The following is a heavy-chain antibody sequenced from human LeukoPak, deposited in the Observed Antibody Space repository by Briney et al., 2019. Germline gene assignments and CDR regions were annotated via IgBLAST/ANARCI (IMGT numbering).Heavy chain of an antibody. V-gene: IGHV4-39*07. D-gene: IGHD3-9*01. CDR1: GVSISSSSYY. J-gene: IGHJ6*03. Sequence: SETLSLTCTVSGVSISSSSYYWGWIRQPPGKGLEWIGTIYYSGSTYYNPSLKSRVTISVDTSKNQFSLNLSSVTAADTAVYYCARVRVLRYFDWLPRRKPNYYYMDVWGKGTTVTVSS. CDR3: ARVRVLRYFDWLPRRKPNYYYMDV. CDR2: IYYSGST.